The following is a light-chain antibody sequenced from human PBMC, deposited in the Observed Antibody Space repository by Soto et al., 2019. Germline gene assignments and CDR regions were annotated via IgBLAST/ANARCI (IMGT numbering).Light chain of an antibody. CDR2: EVT. Sequence: QSALTQPASVSGSPGQSITISCTGTSSDVGRYNLVSWYQQHPGKAPKLMIFEVTNRPSGLSYRFSGSKSGNTASLTISGLQPEDEADYYCSSYAGGNTHYVFGSGTKLTV. CDR3: SSYAGGNTHYV. V-gene: IGLV2-23*02. J-gene: IGLJ1*01. CDR1: SSDVGRYNL.